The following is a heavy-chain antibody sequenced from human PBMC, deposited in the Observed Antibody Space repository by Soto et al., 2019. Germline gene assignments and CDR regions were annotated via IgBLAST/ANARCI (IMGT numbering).Heavy chain of an antibody. CDR3: ARVRFGAN. CDR1: GDSISSDNW. D-gene: IGHD3-10*01. J-gene: IGHJ4*02. V-gene: IGHV4-4*02. Sequence: QVQLQESGPGLVKPSGTLSLTCAVSGDSISSDNWWSWVRQSPGKGLEWIGEIYRSGTTNYNPSPXSXVXXSVDKSRNQFSLKLSSVTAADTAVYYCARVRFGANWGQGTVVTVSS. CDR2: IYRSGTT.